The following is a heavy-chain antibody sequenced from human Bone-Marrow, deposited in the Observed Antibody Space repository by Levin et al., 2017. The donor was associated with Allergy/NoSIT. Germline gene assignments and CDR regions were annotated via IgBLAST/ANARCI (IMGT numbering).Heavy chain of an antibody. D-gene: IGHD5-12*01. CDR1: GISVSDNH. J-gene: IGHJ4*02. CDR3: ARGYKSGLSFG. CDR2: IYSGGDT. V-gene: IGHV3-66*01. Sequence: ASVKVSCAASGISVSDNHMNWVRQAPGKGLECVAGIYSGGDTYQSDSVKSRFTVSRDNSKNTVYLHMSNLRGDDTAVYYCARGYKSGLSFGWGQGTLVTVSS.